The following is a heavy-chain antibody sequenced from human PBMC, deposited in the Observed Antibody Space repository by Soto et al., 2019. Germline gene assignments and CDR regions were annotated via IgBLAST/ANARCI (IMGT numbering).Heavy chain of an antibody. J-gene: IGHJ6*01. D-gene: IGHD5-18*01. V-gene: IGHV3-23*01. CDR2: VSGRGGSK. Sequence: VQLLESGGGLVQPGGSLRLACTASGFTFNHYAMTWVRQAPGRGLEWVASVSGRGGSKKYADSVKGRFIISRDNSNSTLYLQMDSLGGENTAVYYCATDSTVTSSLYFYYYGFDVWGQGTTVTVSS. CDR1: GFTFNHYA. CDR3: ATDSTVTSSLYFYYYGFDV.